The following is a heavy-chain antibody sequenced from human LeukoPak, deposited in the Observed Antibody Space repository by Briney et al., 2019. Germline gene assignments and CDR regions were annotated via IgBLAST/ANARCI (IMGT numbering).Heavy chain of an antibody. Sequence: SETLSLTCGVSSGSLSGYYWRWLRQPPGGGLEWLGEITHSGSPNYNPSLKSRVTISGDTSKKQFSLNLKSVTAADTGVYYCARGIDLWGRGTPVTVSS. CDR2: ITHSGSP. V-gene: IGHV4-34*01. J-gene: IGHJ2*01. CDR1: SGSLSGYY. CDR3: ARGIDL.